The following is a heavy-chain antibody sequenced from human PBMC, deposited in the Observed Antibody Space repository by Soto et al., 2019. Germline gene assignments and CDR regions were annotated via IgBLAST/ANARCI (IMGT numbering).Heavy chain of an antibody. CDR3: ARDYDSSGYYYNYYYGMDV. V-gene: IGHV1-18*01. CDR2: ISAYNGNT. Sequence: GASVKVSCKASGYTFTSYGISWVRQAPGQGLEWMGWISAYNGNTNYAQKLQGRVTMTTDTSTSTAYMELRSLRSDDTAVYYCARDYDSSGYYYNYYYGMDVWGQGTTVTVSS. J-gene: IGHJ6*02. CDR1: GYTFTSYG. D-gene: IGHD3-22*01.